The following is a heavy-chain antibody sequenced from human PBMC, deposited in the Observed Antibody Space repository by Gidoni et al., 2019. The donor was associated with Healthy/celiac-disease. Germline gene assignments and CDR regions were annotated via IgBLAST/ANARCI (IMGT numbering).Heavy chain of an antibody. Sequence: QVQLVQSGAEVKKPGASVKVSCKASGYTFTGYYMHWVRQAPGQGLEWMGWINPNSGGTNYAQKFQGRVTMTRDTSISTAYMELSRLRSDDTAVYYCASRLAAPANFDQNWFDPWGQGTLVTVSS. CDR1: GYTFTGYY. V-gene: IGHV1-2*02. J-gene: IGHJ5*02. CDR2: INPNSGGT. D-gene: IGHD2-2*01. CDR3: ASRLAAPANFDQNWFDP.